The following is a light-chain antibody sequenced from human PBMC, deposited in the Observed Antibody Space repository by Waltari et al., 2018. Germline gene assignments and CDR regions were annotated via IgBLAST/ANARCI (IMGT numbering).Light chain of an antibody. J-gene: IGKJ3*01. CDR3: QQANSFPIT. V-gene: IGKV1-12*01. CDR1: QDIRNW. CDR2: ATS. Sequence: DIQMTQSPSSVSASVGDRVTMTCRASQDIRNWLAWYQQKPGKAPNLLIYATSSLQTGVPSRFSGSGSGTEFILTISSLQPEDFATYYCQQANSFPITFGPGTKVDFK.